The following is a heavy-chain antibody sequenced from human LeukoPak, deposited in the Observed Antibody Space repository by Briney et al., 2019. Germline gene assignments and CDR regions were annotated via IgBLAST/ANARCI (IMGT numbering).Heavy chain of an antibody. CDR1: GFTLSSYA. Sequence: GGSLRLSCAASGFTLSSYAIHWVRQAPAKGLEWVAVISYDGSNKYYADSVKGRFTISRDNSKNTLYLQMNSLRAEDTAVYYCAKDAGDIVVVVAATNYYFDYWGQGTLVTVSS. CDR3: AKDAGDIVVVVAATNYYFDY. J-gene: IGHJ4*02. D-gene: IGHD2-15*01. V-gene: IGHV3-30*04. CDR2: ISYDGSNK.